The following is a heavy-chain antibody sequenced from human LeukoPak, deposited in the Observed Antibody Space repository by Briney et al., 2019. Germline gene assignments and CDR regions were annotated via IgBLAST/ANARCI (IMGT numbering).Heavy chain of an antibody. J-gene: IGHJ3*02. V-gene: IGHV4-61*02. Sequence: SQTLSLTCTVSGGSISSGSYYWSWIRQPPGKGLEWIGSIYTSGSTYYNPSLKSRVTISVDTSKNQFSLKLSSVTAADTPVYYCARYLARVYVAFDIWGQGTMVTVSS. D-gene: IGHD2-8*01. CDR2: IYTSGST. CDR3: ARYLARVYVAFDI. CDR1: GGSISSGSYY.